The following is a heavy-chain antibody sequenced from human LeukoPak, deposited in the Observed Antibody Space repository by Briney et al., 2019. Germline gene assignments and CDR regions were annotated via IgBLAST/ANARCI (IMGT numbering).Heavy chain of an antibody. CDR2: ITGSGDST. CDR1: GFTFSSYA. D-gene: IGHD2-2*01. CDR3: YLQPVANNVVVPPTTE. J-gene: IGHJ4*02. V-gene: IGHV3-23*01. Sequence: GGSLRLSCAASGFTFSSYAMSWVRQAPGKALEWVSAITGSGDSTYYADSVKGRFTISRDNSKNTLYLQMNSLRAEDTAVYYCYLQPVANNVVVPPTTEGGQGTLVTVSS.